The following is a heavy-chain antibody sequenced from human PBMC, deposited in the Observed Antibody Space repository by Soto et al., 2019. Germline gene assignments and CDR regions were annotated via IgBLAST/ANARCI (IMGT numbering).Heavy chain of an antibody. J-gene: IGHJ4*02. CDR1: GYSISSGYY. V-gene: IGHV4-38-2*01. Sequence: SETLSLTCAVSGYSISSGYYWGWIRQPPGKGLEWIGSIYHSGSTYYNPSLKSRVTMSVDTSKNQFSLKLSSVTAADTAVYYCARAMIVVVTLVDYWGQGTLVTVSS. CDR2: IYHSGST. D-gene: IGHD3-22*01. CDR3: ARAMIVVVTLVDY.